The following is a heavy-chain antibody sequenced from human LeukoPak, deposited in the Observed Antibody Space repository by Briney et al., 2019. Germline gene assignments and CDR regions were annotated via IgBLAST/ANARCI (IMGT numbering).Heavy chain of an antibody. V-gene: IGHV3-21*01. J-gene: IGHJ3*02. D-gene: IGHD2-21*02. Sequence: GGSLRLSCAASGFTFSSYSMNWVRQAPGEGLEWVSSISSSSSYIYYADSVKGRFTISRDNAKNSLYLQMNSLRAEDTAVYYCARALGVTGAFDIWGQGTMVTVSS. CDR3: ARALGVTGAFDI. CDR1: GFTFSSYS. CDR2: ISSSSSYI.